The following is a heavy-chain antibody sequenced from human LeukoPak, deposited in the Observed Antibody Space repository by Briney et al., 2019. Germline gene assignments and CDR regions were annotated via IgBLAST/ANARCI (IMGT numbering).Heavy chain of an antibody. CDR3: ARGGDTIGSIRSPFDI. V-gene: IGHV1-46*01. CDR2: INPSGGST. J-gene: IGHJ3*02. CDR1: GDTFSSYY. Sequence: ASVKVSCKASGDTFSSYYMHWVRQAPGQGLEWMGIINPSGGSTTYAQKFQGRVTMTRDTSTSTVYMELSSLRSEDTAVYYCARGGDTIGSIRSPFDIWGQGTMVTVSS. D-gene: IGHD3-22*01.